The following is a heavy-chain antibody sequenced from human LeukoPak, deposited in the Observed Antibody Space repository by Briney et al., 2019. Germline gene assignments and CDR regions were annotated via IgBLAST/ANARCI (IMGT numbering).Heavy chain of an antibody. V-gene: IGHV1-18*01. CDR2: ISAYNGNT. D-gene: IGHD2-15*01. CDR3: AGEAMSSGGSCYSRCWFDP. CDR1: GYSFTSYG. Sequence: PGESLKIPCKGSGYSFTSYGISWVRQAPGQGLEWMGWISAYNGNTNYAQKLQGRVTMTTDTSTSTAYMELRSLRSDDTAVYYCAGEAMSSGGSCYSRCWFDPWGQGTLVTVSS. J-gene: IGHJ5*02.